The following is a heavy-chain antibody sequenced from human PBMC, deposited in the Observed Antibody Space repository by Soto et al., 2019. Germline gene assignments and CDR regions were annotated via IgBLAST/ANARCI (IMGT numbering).Heavy chain of an antibody. V-gene: IGHV1-69*06. J-gene: IGHJ6*02. CDR2: IIPIFGTA. Sequence: QVQLVQSGAEVKKPGSSVKVSCKASGGTFSSYAISWVRQAPGQGLEWMGGIIPIFGTANYAQKFQGRVTIPADNSTSTGYRGLSSVRSEDTGVYYCARSPTWRMRYYYAMDVWVQGTTVTVSS. CDR1: GGTFSSYA. D-gene: IGHD1-1*01. CDR3: ARSPTWRMRYYYAMDV.